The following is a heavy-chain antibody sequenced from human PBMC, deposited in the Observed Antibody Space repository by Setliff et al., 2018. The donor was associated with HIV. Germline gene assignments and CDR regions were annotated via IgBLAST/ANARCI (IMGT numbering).Heavy chain of an antibody. CDR2: IHYNEKT. Sequence: ETLSLTCTVSGGSASNSLYYWAWIRQPPGKGLEYIGSIHYNEKTYYNPSLKSRVTISIDTSKNQFSLNLTSVTAADTAVYYCARILVAAAGTGFDPWGQGILVTVSS. CDR3: ARILVAAAGTGFDP. V-gene: IGHV4-39*01. D-gene: IGHD6-13*01. CDR1: GGSASNSLYY. J-gene: IGHJ5*02.